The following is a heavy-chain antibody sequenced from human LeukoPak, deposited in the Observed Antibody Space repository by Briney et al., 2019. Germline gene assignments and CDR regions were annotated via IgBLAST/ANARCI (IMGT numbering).Heavy chain of an antibody. D-gene: IGHD3-10*01. CDR3: ARLDDMVFDY. V-gene: IGHV3-53*01. J-gene: IGHJ4*02. CDR1: GFTVSSNC. Sequence: GGSLRLSCAASGFTVSSNCMSWVRQAPGKGLEWVSVIYSGGSTYYADSVKGRFTISRDNSKNTLYLQMNSLRAEDTAVYYCARLDDMVFDYWGQGTLVTVSS. CDR2: IYSGGST.